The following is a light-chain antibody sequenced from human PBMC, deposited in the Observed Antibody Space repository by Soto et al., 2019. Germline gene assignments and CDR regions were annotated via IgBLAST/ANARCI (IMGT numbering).Light chain of an antibody. V-gene: IGLV2-14*01. Sequence: QSALTQPASVSGSPGQSITISCTGTSSDIGAYNYVSWYQQHPGKAPKLMIYEVSNRPSGVSNRFSGSKSGNTASLTISGHQAEDEADYYCSSYTGSSIRLFGTGPKLTVL. CDR1: SSDIGAYNY. CDR2: EVS. J-gene: IGLJ1*01. CDR3: SSYTGSSIRL.